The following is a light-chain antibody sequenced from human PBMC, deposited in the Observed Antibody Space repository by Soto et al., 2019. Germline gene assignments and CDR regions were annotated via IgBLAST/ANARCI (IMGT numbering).Light chain of an antibody. J-gene: IGLJ1*01. V-gene: IGLV2-23*01. CDR2: KGT. CDR1: SSGVGAYNS. Sequence: QSVLAQPASVSRSPGQSTTISCTGTSSGVGAYNSVSWYQQHPPKAPQVIIYKGTQRPSGVSNRFSGSTSGNAASLTISGPQAHDDADYFCYSAAPESTRGFGNGSKGT. CDR3: YSAAPESTRG.